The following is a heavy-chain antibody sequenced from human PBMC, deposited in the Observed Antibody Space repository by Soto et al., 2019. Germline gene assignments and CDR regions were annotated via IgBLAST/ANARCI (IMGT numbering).Heavy chain of an antibody. Sequence: SETLSLTCAVYCGSFSGYYWSWIRQPPGKGLEWIGEINHSGSTNYNPSLKSRVTISVDTSKNQFSLKLSSVTAADTAVYYCARGGISGGSCLDLDYWGQGTLVTVSS. CDR2: INHSGST. CDR1: CGSFSGYY. CDR3: ARGGISGGSCLDLDY. V-gene: IGHV4-34*01. J-gene: IGHJ4*02. D-gene: IGHD2-15*01.